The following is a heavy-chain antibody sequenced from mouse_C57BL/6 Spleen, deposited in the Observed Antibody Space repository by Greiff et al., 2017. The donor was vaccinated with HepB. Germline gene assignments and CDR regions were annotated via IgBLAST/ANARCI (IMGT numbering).Heavy chain of an antibody. Sequence: VQGVESGPGLVQPSQSLSITCTVSGFSLTSYGVHWVRQSPGKGLEWLGVIWSGGSTDYNAAFISRLSISKDNSKSQVFFKMNSLQADDTAIYYCARSLYGSTFYYAMDYWGQGTSVTVSS. CDR1: GFSLTSYG. D-gene: IGHD2-2*01. V-gene: IGHV2-2*01. J-gene: IGHJ4*01. CDR3: ARSLYGSTFYYAMDY. CDR2: IWSGGST.